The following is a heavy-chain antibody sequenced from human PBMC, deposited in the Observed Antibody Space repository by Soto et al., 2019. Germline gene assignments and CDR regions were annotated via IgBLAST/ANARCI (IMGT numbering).Heavy chain of an antibody. J-gene: IGHJ5*02. CDR1: GTSISSYF. D-gene: IGHD2-15*01. CDR2: IYYTGST. Sequence: QVQLQESGPGLVKPSETLSLTCTVSGTSISSYFWTWVRQPPGQGLEWIGYIYYTGSTKYNPSLRGRVTLSVDTSKSQLSLKLSSVTAADTAVYFCAAFCDGGRCPDPWGQGTLVTVSS. CDR3: AAFCDGGRCPDP. V-gene: IGHV4-59*01.